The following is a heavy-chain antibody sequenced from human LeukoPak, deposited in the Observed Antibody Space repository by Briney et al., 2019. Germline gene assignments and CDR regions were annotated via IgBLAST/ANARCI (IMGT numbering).Heavy chain of an antibody. CDR1: ADSINNYY. CDR2: IYYSGNT. V-gene: IGHV4-59*01. Sequence: SETLSFTGSVPADSINNYYWSWIRQPPGNGLEWIGYIYYSGNTNYNPTLKSRVTISKDTSKKQISLNLSSVTAADTAVYYCARGSNWLDPWGQGTLVTVSS. D-gene: IGHD6-6*01. J-gene: IGHJ5*02. CDR3: ARGSNWLDP.